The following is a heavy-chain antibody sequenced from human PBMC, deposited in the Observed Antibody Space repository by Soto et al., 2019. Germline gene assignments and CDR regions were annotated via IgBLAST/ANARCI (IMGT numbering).Heavy chain of an antibody. CDR3: ARDRRYYYGSGSYLSGYYFDY. Sequence: GGSLRLSCAASGFTFSSYWMSWVRQAPGKGLEWVANIKQDGSEKYYVDSVKGRFTISRDKAKNSLYLQMNSLRAEDTAVYYCARDRRYYYGSGSYLSGYYFDYWGQGTLVTVSS. CDR1: GFTFSSYW. D-gene: IGHD3-10*01. V-gene: IGHV3-7*01. J-gene: IGHJ4*02. CDR2: IKQDGSEK.